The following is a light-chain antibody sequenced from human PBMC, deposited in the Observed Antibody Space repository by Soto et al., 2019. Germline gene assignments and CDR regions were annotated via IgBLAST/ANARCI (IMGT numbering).Light chain of an antibody. J-gene: IGKJ4*01. CDR1: QGFSSS. Sequence: EIVLTQSPATLSLSPGERAPLSCRASQGFSSSLAWYQQKPGQAPRLLIYDASNRATGIPARFSGSGSGTDFTLTISSLEPEDFAVYYCQQRSNWPPLTFGGGTKVEIK. CDR2: DAS. V-gene: IGKV3-11*01. CDR3: QQRSNWPPLT.